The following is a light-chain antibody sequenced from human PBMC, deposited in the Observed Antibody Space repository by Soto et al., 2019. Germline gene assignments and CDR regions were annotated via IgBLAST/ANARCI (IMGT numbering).Light chain of an antibody. V-gene: IGKV3-20*01. CDR3: QQYGSAPWS. CDR1: QSVSNNY. CDR2: SAS. Sequence: EIVLTQSPGTLSLSPGERATLSCRASQSVSNNYLAWYQQQPGQAPRLLIYSASSRAPGIPDRFSGRGSGKDFTLIISRLEPEDFAVYYCQQYGSAPWSFGQGAQVEIK. J-gene: IGKJ1*01.